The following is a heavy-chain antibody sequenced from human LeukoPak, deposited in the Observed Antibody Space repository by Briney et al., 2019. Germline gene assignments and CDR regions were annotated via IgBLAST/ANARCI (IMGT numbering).Heavy chain of an antibody. D-gene: IGHD6-19*01. J-gene: IGHJ6*02. V-gene: IGHV3-11*01. CDR2: ISSSGSTI. CDR1: GFTFSDYY. CDR3: ARDPGSGWYHYYYCMDV. Sequence: GGSLRLSCAASGFTFSDYYMSWIRQAPGKGLEWVSYISSSGSTIYYADSVKGRFTISRDNAKNSLYLQMNSLRAEDTAVYYCARDPGSGWYHYYYCMDVWGQGTTVTVSS.